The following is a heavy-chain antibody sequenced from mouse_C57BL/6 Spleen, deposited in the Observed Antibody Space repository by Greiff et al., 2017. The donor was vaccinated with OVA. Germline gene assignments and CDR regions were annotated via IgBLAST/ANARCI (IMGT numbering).Heavy chain of an antibody. D-gene: IGHD2-3*01. CDR3: ARRDDGYYWFAY. CDR1: GYTFTNYW. CDR2: IYPGGGYT. J-gene: IGHJ3*01. Sequence: VKVVESGAELVRPGTSVKMSCKASGYTFTNYWIGWAKQRPGHGLEWIGDIYPGGGYTNYNEKFKGKATLTADKSSSTAYMQFSSLTSEDSAIYYCARRDDGYYWFAYWGQGTLVTVSA. V-gene: IGHV1-63*01.